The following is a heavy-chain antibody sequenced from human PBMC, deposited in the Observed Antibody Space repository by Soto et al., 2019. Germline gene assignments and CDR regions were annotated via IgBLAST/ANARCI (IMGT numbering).Heavy chain of an antibody. Sequence: GGSLRLSCAASGFPFSFRTYALSWVRQAPGKGLEWVSTISGRGDSTHYADSVQGRFTISRDNSKNTLYLQLSSLTAEDTAIFYCAKLIGEQDYWGQGALVTVSS. J-gene: IGHJ4*02. CDR3: AKLIGEQDY. CDR2: ISGRGDST. D-gene: IGHD3-16*01. V-gene: IGHV3-23*01. CDR1: GFPFSFRTYA.